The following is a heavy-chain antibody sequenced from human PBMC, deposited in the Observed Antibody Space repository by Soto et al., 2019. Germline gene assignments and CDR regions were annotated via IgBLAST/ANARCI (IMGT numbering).Heavy chain of an antibody. CDR2: ISAYNGNT. CDR3: ARQNYYSGMDV. V-gene: IGHV1-18*01. Sequence: DSVKVCCKASGYPFTSYFITLVRQAPGQGLEWMGWISAYNGNTNYAQMLQGRVTMTTDTSTATAYMEMRSLRSYDTAVYYCARQNYYSGMDVWGQGTPVTGSS. CDR1: GYPFTSYF. J-gene: IGHJ6*01.